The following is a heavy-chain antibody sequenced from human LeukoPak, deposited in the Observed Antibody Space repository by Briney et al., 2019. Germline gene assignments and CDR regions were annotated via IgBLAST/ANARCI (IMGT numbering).Heavy chain of an antibody. CDR1: GGSISSYY. D-gene: IGHD3-22*01. V-gene: IGHV4-4*07. CDR2: IYTSGST. Sequence: SETLSLTCTVSGGSISSYYWSWIRQPAGKGLEWIGRIYTSGSTNYNPSLKSRVTMSVDTSKNQFSLKLSSVTAADTAVYYCALGHYDSSGYSDAFDIWGQRTMVTLSS. J-gene: IGHJ3*02. CDR3: ALGHYDSSGYSDAFDI.